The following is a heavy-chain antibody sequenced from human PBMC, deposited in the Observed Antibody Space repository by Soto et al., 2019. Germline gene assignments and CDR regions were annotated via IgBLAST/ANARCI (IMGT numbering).Heavy chain of an antibody. J-gene: IGHJ4*02. CDR3: ARAPVGLDTISYFDY. CDR2: IYYTGNT. D-gene: IGHD3-3*01. Sequence: SETLSLTCTVSGGSVSSGSYYWSWIRQHPGRGLEWIGYIYYTGNTYYNPSLKSRLAISVDTSKNQYSLRLTSVTAADTAVYFCARAPVGLDTISYFDYWGQGKLVTVSS. CDR1: GGSVSSGSYY. V-gene: IGHV4-31*03.